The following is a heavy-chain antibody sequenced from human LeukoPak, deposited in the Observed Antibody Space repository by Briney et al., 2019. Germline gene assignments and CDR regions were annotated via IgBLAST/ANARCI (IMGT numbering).Heavy chain of an antibody. V-gene: IGHV1-69*13. CDR3: ARGFYYDSSGYYYYFDY. J-gene: IGHJ4*02. CDR1: GGTFSSYA. CDR2: IIPIFGTA. Sequence: GASVKVSCKASGGTFSSYAISWVRQAPGQGLEWMGGIIPIFGTANYAQKFQGRVTITADESTSTAYMELSSLRSEDTAVYYCARGFYYDSSGYYYYFDYWGQGTLVTVSS. D-gene: IGHD3-22*01.